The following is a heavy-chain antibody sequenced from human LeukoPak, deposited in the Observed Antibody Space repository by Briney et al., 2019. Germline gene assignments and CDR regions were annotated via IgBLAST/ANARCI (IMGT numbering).Heavy chain of an antibody. J-gene: IGHJ4*02. CDR3: ARAPITMVRKGIDY. V-gene: IGHV3-48*01. Sequence: PGGSLRLSCAASGFTFSSYEMNWVRQAPGKGLEWVTYIRSSSSTIYYADSVKGRFTISRDNAKNSLYLQMNSLRAEDTAVYYCARAPITMVRKGIDYWGQGTLVTVSS. CDR1: GFTFSSYE. D-gene: IGHD3-10*01. CDR2: IRSSSSTI.